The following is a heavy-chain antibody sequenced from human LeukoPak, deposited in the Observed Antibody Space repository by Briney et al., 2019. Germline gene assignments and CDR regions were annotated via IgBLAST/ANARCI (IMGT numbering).Heavy chain of an antibody. CDR2: IKQDGSEK. CDR1: GFTFSSYW. D-gene: IGHD2-2*01. V-gene: IGHV3-7*01. J-gene: IGHJ5*02. CDR3: ARWNIVVVPAAGSPLPYNWFDP. Sequence: GGSLRLSCAASGFTFSSYWMSWVRQAPGKGLEWVANIKQDGSEKYYVDSVEGRFTISRDNAKNSLYLQMNSLRAEDTAVYYCARWNIVVVPAAGSPLPYNWFDPWGQGTLVTVSS.